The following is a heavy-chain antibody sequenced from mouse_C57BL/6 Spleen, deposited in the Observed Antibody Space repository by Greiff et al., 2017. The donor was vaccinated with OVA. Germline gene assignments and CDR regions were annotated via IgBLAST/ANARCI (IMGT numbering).Heavy chain of an antibody. CDR2: ISYDGSN. D-gene: IGHD1-1*01. CDR1: GYSITSGYY. J-gene: IGHJ2*01. CDR3: ARDPFTTVVEYYFDY. V-gene: IGHV3-6*01. Sequence: EVKLMESGPGLVKPSQSLSLTCSVTGYSITSGYYWNWIRQFPGNKLEWMGYISYDGSNNYNPSLKNRISITRDTSKNQFFLKLNSVTTEDTATYYCARDPFTTVVEYYFDYWGQGTTLTVSS.